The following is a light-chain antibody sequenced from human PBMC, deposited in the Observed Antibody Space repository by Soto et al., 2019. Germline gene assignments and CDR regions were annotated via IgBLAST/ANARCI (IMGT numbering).Light chain of an antibody. J-gene: IGKJ3*01. CDR2: DAS. CDR3: QQSYTSLFT. V-gene: IGKV1-39*01. Sequence: DIQMTQSPSSLSASVGDRVTITCRASQSISINLNWYQQRPGKAPKLMIYDASSLQSGVSSRFSGSVSGTDFTLTISDLQPEDFATYYCQQSYTSLFTFGPGTKVDIK. CDR1: QSISIN.